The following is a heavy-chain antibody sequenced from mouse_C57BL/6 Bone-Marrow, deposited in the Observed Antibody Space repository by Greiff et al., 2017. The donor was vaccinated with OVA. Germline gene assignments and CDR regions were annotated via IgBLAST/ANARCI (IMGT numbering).Heavy chain of an antibody. CDR2: RRNQDNEYTT. V-gene: IGHV7-1*01. CDR3: ARDADYDYDGGFAY. Sequence: EVKVVESGGGLVQSGRSLRLSCATSGFTFSAFYMEWVRQAPGKGLEWIAARRNQDNEYTTEDSASVKGRFIVSRYTSQSILYLQMKALRAEDTAIYYCARDADYDYDGGFAYWGQGTLVTVSA. CDR1: GFTFSAFY. J-gene: IGHJ3*01. D-gene: IGHD2-4*01.